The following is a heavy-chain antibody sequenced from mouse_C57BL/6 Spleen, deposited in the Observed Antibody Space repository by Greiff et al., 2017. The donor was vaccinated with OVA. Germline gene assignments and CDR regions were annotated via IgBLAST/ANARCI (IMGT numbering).Heavy chain of an antibody. D-gene: IGHD2-3*01. J-gene: IGHJ3*01. V-gene: IGHV10-1*01. Sequence: EVQVVESGGGLVQPKGSLKLSCAASGFSFNTYAMNWVRQAPGKGLEWVARIRSKSNNYATYYADSVKDRFTISRDDSESMLYLQMNNLKTEDTAMDYCVREIYDGYYGWFAYWGQGTLVTVSA. CDR1: GFSFNTYA. CDR2: IRSKSNNYAT. CDR3: VREIYDGYYGWFAY.